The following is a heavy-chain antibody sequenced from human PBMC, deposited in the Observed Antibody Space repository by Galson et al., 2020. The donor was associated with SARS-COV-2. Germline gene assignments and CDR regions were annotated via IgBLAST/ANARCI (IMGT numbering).Heavy chain of an antibody. CDR1: GYSISSGYY. D-gene: IGHD1-7*01. CDR3: ARNLVTGTYDAFDI. CDR2: IYHSGST. V-gene: IGHV4-38-2*02. J-gene: IGHJ3*02. Sequence: SETLSLTCTVSGYSISSGYYWGWIRQPPGKGLEWIGSIYHSGSTYYNPSLKSRVTISVDTSKNQFSLKLSSVTAADTAVYYCARNLVTGTYDAFDIWGQGTMVTVSS.